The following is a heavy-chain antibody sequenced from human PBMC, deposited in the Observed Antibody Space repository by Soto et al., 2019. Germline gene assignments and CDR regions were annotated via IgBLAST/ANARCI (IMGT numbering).Heavy chain of an antibody. Sequence: GASVKVSCKASGYTFTSYGISWVRQAPGQGLEWMGWISAYNGNTTYEQKLQGRVTITRDTSASTAYLQWSSLKASDTAMYFCASFSLWFGELFTPSGYNWFAPWGQGTLVTV. V-gene: IGHV1-18*01. CDR3: ASFSLWFGELFTPSGYNWFAP. D-gene: IGHD3-10*01. CDR1: GYTFTSYG. CDR2: ISAYNGNT. J-gene: IGHJ5*02.